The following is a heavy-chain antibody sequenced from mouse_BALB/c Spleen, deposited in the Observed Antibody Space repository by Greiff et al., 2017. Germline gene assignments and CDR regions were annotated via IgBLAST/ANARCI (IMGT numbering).Heavy chain of an antibody. CDR3: NGVGGLDY. V-gene: IGHV14-4*02. D-gene: IGHD1-3*01. CDR1: GFNIKDYY. J-gene: IGHJ2*01. CDR2: IDPENGDT. Sequence: EVQLQQSGAELVRSGASVKLSCTASGFNIKDYYMHWVKQRPEQGLEWIGWIDPENGDTEYAPKFQGKATMTADTSSNTAYLQLSSLTSEDTAVYYCNGVGGLDYWGQGTTLTVSS.